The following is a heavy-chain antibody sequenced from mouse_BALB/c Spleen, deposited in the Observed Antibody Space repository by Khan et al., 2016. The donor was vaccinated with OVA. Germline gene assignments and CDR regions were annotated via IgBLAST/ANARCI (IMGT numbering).Heavy chain of an antibody. CDR2: IDPPNDDS. V-gene: IGHV14-3*02. Sequence: VQLKESGAELVKPGASVQLSCSASGFNIKDTYIHWMKQRPEQGLEWIGRIDPPNDDSKYGPKFQAKVTLTADTSSNTAYLQLSSLTSDDAAVYYCTTLYSNPFAFWGQGTLVSGSA. D-gene: IGHD2-5*01. J-gene: IGHJ3*01. CDR1: GFNIKDTY. CDR3: TTLYSNPFAF.